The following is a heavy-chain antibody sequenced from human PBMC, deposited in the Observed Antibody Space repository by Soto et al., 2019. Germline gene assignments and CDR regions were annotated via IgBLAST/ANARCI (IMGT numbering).Heavy chain of an antibody. V-gene: IGHV4-34*01. CDR1: GGSFSGYY. CDR2: INHSGST. D-gene: IGHD6-6*01. CDR3: ARDSIAARRYYYYGMDV. Sequence: SETLSLTCAVYGGSFSGYYWSWIRQPPGKGLAWIGEINHSGSTNYNPSLKSRVTISVDTSKNQFSLKLSSVTAADTAVYYCARDSIAARRYYYYGMDVWGQGTTVTVSS. J-gene: IGHJ6*02.